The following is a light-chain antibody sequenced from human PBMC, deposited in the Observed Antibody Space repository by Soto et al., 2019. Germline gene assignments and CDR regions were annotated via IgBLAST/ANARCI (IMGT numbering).Light chain of an antibody. Sequence: EIVMTQSPATLSVSPGERVTLSCRASQSVTSNFAWYQQKPGQAPRLLIYGGSTRATGIPDRFSGRGPGTELTLTLSSLQAEDGAVYYCQQYNKGPPWTVGQGTKVEIK. V-gene: IGKV3-15*01. CDR2: GGS. CDR1: QSVTSN. CDR3: QQYNKGPPWT. J-gene: IGKJ1*01.